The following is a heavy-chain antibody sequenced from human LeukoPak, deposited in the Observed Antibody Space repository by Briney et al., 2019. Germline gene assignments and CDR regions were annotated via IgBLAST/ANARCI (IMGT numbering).Heavy chain of an antibody. D-gene: IGHD4-11*01. V-gene: IGHV1-69*01. CDR1: GGTFSSYA. CDR2: IIPIFGTA. J-gene: IGHJ6*03. CDR3: ARDRKDYSNHGGNYYYYMDV. Sequence: GSSVKVSCKASGGTFSSYAISWVRQAPGQGLEWMGGIIPIFGTANYAQKFQGRVTITADESTSTAYMELSSLISEDTAVYYCARDRKDYSNHGGNYYYYMDVWGKGTTVTVSS.